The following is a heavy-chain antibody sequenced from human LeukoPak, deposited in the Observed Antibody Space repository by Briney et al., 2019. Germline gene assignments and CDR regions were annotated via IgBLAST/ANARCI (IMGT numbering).Heavy chain of an antibody. Sequence: NHGESLKISCKGSGYSFTSYWIGWVHQMPGKGLEWMGIIYPGDSDTRYSPSFQGQVTISADKSISTAYLQWSSLKASDTAMYYCARRSSGWTLGVWFDPWGQGTLVTVSS. D-gene: IGHD6-19*01. CDR3: ARRSSGWTLGVWFDP. J-gene: IGHJ5*02. CDR1: GYSFTSYW. CDR2: IYPGDSDT. V-gene: IGHV5-51*07.